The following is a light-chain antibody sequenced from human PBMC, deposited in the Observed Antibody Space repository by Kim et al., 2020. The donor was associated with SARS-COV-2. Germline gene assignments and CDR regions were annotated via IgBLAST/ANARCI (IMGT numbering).Light chain of an antibody. CDR2: DVN. Sequence: QSALTQPASVSGSPGQSITITCTGTSSDLGGYNFVSWYQHHPGKAPKLMIYDVNRRPSGVSNRFSGSKSVNTASLTISGLRAEDEADYYCNSYTTSSTLVFGGGTQLTVL. J-gene: IGLJ2*01. CDR1: SSDLGGYNF. CDR3: NSYTTSSTLV. V-gene: IGLV2-14*03.